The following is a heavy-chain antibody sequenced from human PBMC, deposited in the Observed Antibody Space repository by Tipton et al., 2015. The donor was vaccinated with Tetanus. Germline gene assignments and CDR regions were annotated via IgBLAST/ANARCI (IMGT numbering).Heavy chain of an antibody. D-gene: IGHD1-14*01. Sequence: SLRLSCEASGFTFKSYTMNWLRQAPGNGLEWVAAISGSRLTPYYADSVKGRFTISRDNSKNTLSLQLNSLRADDTAFYYCAKEALGVLNLWGKGTTVIVSS. CDR2: ISGSRLTP. CDR3: AKEALGVLNL. J-gene: IGHJ6*04. V-gene: IGHV3-23*01. CDR1: GFTFKSYT.